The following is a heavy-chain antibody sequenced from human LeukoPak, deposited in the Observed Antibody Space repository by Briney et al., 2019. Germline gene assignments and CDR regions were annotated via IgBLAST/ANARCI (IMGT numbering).Heavy chain of an antibody. CDR1: GGTFSSYA. CDR3: AGELGFLQWSGQGLHY. J-gene: IGHJ4*02. V-gene: IGHV1-69*13. Sequence: GASVKVSCKASGGTFSSYAFSWVRQAPGQGLEWMGGIIPIFGTANYAQQFQGRVTVTADESTSTAYMELSSLRSEDTAVYYCAGELGFLQWSGQGLHYWGQGTLVTVSS. D-gene: IGHD3-3*01. CDR2: IIPIFGTA.